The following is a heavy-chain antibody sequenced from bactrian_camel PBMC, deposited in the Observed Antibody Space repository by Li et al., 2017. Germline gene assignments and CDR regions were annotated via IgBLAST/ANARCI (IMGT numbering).Heavy chain of an antibody. J-gene: IGHJ6*01. V-gene: IGHV3S53*01. D-gene: IGHD1*01. Sequence: HVQLVESGGGSVQAGGSLRLSCAASGYTYNDYNSAFMAWFRQVQGKEREAVARIDDWGITTYADSVKGRFTISKDNAKNVLNLQMDSLQPEDTAMYYCASRGKADCNTAWVVGDFHYWGQGTQVTVS. CDR2: IDDWGIT. CDR3: ASRGKADCNTAWVVGDFHY. CDR1: GYTYNDYNSAF.